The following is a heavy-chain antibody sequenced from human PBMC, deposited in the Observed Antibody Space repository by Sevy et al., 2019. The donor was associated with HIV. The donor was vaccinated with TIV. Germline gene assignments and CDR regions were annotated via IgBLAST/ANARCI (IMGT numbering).Heavy chain of an antibody. D-gene: IGHD6-13*01. Sequence: GGSLGLSCAASAFTFSNYAMNWVRQAPGKGLEWVSAVSGSGGTTYYADSVKGRFTISRDNSKNTLYLQMNSLRVEDTAVYYCAKASTIAAAGGLFDWWGRGTLVTVSS. V-gene: IGHV3-23*01. J-gene: IGHJ4*02. CDR2: VSGSGGTT. CDR3: AKASTIAAAGGLFDW. CDR1: AFTFSNYA.